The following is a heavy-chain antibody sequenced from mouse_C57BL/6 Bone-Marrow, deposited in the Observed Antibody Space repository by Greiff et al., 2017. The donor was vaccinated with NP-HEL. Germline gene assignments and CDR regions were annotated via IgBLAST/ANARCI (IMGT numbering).Heavy chain of an antibody. CDR2: LWRGGST. Sequence: QVQLKESGPGLVQPSPRLSITCTVSGFSLTSYGVHWVRQSPGKGLEWLGVLWRGGSTDYNAAFMSRLSITKDKSKSQVFFKMNSLQADDTAIYYCAKGATVVAWYFDVWGTGTTVTVSS. CDR3: AKGATVVAWYFDV. D-gene: IGHD1-1*01. CDR1: GFSLTSYG. V-gene: IGHV2-5*01. J-gene: IGHJ1*03.